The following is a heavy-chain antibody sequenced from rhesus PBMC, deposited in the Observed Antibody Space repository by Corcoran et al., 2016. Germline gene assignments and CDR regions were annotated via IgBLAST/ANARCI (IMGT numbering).Heavy chain of an antibody. CDR3: ASLSDWLDY. J-gene: IGHJ4*01. D-gene: IGHD3-3*01. V-gene: IGHV4-169*01. Sequence: QLQLQESGPGLVKPSETLSVTCAVSGGYISGRYWSLIRQAPGKGLEWIGYISGSGSRTNYKPSFKSRVTLSVDTSKNQLSLKLRSVTTADTAVYYGASLSDWLDYWGQGVLVTVS. CDR2: ISGSGSRT. CDR1: GGYISGRY.